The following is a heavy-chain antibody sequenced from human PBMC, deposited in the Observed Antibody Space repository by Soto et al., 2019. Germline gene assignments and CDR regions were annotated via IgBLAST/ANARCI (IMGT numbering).Heavy chain of an antibody. V-gene: IGHV3-64D*08. D-gene: IGHD6-19*01. Sequence: HPGGSLRLSCSASGFTFSSYAMHWVRQAPGKGLEYVSGISSNGGSTYYADSVKGRFTISRDNSKNTLYLQMSSLRAEDTAVYYCVKGGKGIAVAHDYWGQGTLVTVSS. CDR3: VKGGKGIAVAHDY. J-gene: IGHJ4*02. CDR1: GFTFSSYA. CDR2: ISSNGGST.